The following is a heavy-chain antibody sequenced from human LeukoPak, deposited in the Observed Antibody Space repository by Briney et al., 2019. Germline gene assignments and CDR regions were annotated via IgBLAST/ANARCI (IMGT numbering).Heavy chain of an antibody. J-gene: IGHJ4*02. D-gene: IGHD3-22*01. V-gene: IGHV1-18*01. CDR2: ISAYSGYT. CDR1: GYTFSTYG. CDR3: ARYHYDSSAYVPDY. Sequence: ASVKVSCKTSGYTFSTYGLSWVRQAPGQGLEWMGWISAYSGYTNYAQKLQDRVTMTTDTSTGTVYMELRSLRSDDTAMYFCARYHYDSSAYVPDYWGQGTLVTVSS.